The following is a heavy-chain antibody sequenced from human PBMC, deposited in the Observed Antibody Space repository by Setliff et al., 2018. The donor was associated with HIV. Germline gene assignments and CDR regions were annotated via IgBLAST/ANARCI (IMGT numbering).Heavy chain of an antibody. V-gene: IGHV4-34*01. CDR3: STLKMATIYRDFDY. CDR1: GGSFSGYY. D-gene: IGHD5-12*01. Sequence: SETLSLTCAVFGGSFSGYYWSWIRQPPGRGMEWIGEINHRGSTNCNQSLKSRVRISVDTSKNQFSLKLSHVPAADTAVYYCSTLKMATIYRDFDYWGQGTLVTVSS. CDR2: INHRGST. J-gene: IGHJ4*02.